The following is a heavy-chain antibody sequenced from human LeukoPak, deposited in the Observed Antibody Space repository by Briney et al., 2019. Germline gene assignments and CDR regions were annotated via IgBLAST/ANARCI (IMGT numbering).Heavy chain of an antibody. Sequence: GGSLRLSCAASGFTFSDHYMDWVRQAPGKGLEWVANINRDGSGNYYVDSVKGRFTISRDNAKNSVYLQMNSLRAEDTAAYYCVTDQDREVVVWGQGTRVTVSS. CDR2: INRDGSGN. D-gene: IGHD2-2*01. V-gene: IGHV3-7*01. CDR1: GFTFSDHY. CDR3: VTDQDREVVV. J-gene: IGHJ4*02.